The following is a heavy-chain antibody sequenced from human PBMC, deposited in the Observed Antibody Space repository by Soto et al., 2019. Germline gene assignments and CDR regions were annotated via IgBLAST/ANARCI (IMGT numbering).Heavy chain of an antibody. Sequence: QVQLVQSRAEVKKPGASVKVSCKASGYTFTSYGISWVRQAPGQGLEWMGWISAYNGNTNYAQKLQGRVTMTTDTSTSTAKMELRSLRSDDTAVYYCARDRRFGAPRDDYYSGRDVWGQGTTVTVSS. D-gene: IGHD3-10*01. CDR1: GYTFTSYG. CDR2: ISAYNGNT. V-gene: IGHV1-18*01. CDR3: ARDRRFGAPRDDYYSGRDV. J-gene: IGHJ6*02.